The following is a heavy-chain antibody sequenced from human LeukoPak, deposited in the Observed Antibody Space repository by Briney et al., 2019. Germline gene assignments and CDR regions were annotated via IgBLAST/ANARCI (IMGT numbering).Heavy chain of an antibody. J-gene: IGHJ4*02. Sequence: SQTFSLTCAISGDSFSGNIAAWNWIRQSPSRGLEWLGRTYYRSKWYNDYAVSVRSRITIDPDTSKNQFSLQLNSVTPEDTAVYYCAKDCGTGPFACSHWGQGTLVTVSS. CDR2: TYYRSKWYN. V-gene: IGHV6-1*01. D-gene: IGHD2-15*01. CDR1: GDSFSGNIAA. CDR3: AKDCGTGPFACSH.